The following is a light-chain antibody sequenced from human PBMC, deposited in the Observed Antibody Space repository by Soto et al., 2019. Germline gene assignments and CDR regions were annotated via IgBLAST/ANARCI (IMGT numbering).Light chain of an antibody. Sequence: DIRMTQSPSSLSASVGDRVTITCRASQGISIYLAWYQQKPGKVPKLLIYDASTLQSGVPSRFSGSGSGTDFTLTISGLQPEDVATYYCQKYNGAPLTFGGGTKVEIK. CDR1: QGISIY. V-gene: IGKV1-27*01. CDR3: QKYNGAPLT. CDR2: DAS. J-gene: IGKJ4*01.